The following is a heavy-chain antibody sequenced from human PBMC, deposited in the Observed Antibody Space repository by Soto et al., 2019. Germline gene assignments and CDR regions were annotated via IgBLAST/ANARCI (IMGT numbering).Heavy chain of an antibody. J-gene: IGHJ6*02. D-gene: IGHD4-4*01. CDR1: GFTFSDHY. CDR3: ARGGMPTVGMDV. V-gene: IGHV3-11*05. CDR2: ISSSSSYT. Sequence: QVQLVESGGGLVKPGGSLRLSCAASGFTFSDHYMSWIRQAPGKGLEWVSYISSSSSYTNYADSVKGRFTISRDNANNSLYLQMNRLRVEDTAVYYCARGGMPTVGMDVWGQGTTVTVSS.